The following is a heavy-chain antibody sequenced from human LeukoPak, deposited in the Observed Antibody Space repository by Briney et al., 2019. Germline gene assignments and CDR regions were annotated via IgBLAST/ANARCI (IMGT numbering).Heavy chain of an antibody. CDR2: IYYSGST. CDR1: GGSISSYY. D-gene: IGHD6-13*01. Sequence: PSETLSLTCTASGGSISSYYWSWIRQPPGKGLEWIGYIYYSGSTNYNPSLKSRVTISVDTSKNQFSLKLSSVTAADTAVYYCARATLIAAAGNWFDPWGQGTLVTVSS. CDR3: ARATLIAAAGNWFDP. V-gene: IGHV4-59*01. J-gene: IGHJ5*02.